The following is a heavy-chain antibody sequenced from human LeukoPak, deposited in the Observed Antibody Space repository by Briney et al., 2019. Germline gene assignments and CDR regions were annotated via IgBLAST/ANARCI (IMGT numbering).Heavy chain of an antibody. CDR2: IIPILGIA. CDR1: GGTFSSYA. D-gene: IGHD6-13*01. CDR3: ARGSHIAAAATAEYFQH. V-gene: IGHV1-69*04. Sequence: ASVKVSCKASGGTFSSYAISWVRQAPGQGLEWMGRIIPILGIANYAQKFQGRVTITADKSTSTAYMELSSLRSEDTAVYYCARGSHIAAAATAEYFQHWGQGTLVTVSS. J-gene: IGHJ1*01.